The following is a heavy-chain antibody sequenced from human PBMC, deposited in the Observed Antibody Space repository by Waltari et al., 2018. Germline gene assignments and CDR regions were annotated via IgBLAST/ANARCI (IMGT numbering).Heavy chain of an antibody. CDR3: ARDRSSSSYGMDV. V-gene: IGHV4-31*03. CDR1: GGSISSGGYY. D-gene: IGHD6-6*01. J-gene: IGHJ6*02. CDR2: IYRSGST. Sequence: QVQLQESGPGLVKPSQTLSLTCTVSGGSISSGGYYWSWIRQHPGKGLEWIGYIYRSGSTYYNPSLKSRVTISVDRSKNQFSLKLSSVTAADTAVYYCARDRSSSSYGMDVWGQGTTVTVSS.